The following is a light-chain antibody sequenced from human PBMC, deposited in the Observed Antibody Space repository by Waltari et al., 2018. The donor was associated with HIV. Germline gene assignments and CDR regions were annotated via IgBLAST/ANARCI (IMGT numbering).Light chain of an antibody. CDR1: SGDVGWFNL. Sequence: QSALTQPASVSGSLGPPNTTSCTGTSGDVGWFNLASLYQQTPGKAPILIIYNVNSRPSGVSIRFSGSRSANTASLTISGLQAEDEADYFCCSYTSSGPRYVLFGGGTRLTVL. CDR2: NVN. CDR3: CSYTSSGPRYVL. J-gene: IGLJ2*01. V-gene: IGLV2-14*03.